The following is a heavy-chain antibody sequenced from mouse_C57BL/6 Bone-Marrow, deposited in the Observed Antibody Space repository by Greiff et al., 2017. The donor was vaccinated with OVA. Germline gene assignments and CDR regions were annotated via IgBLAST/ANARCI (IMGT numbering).Heavy chain of an antibody. J-gene: IGHJ2*01. V-gene: IGHV1-42*01. CDR1: GYSFTGYY. Sequence: VQLQQSGPELVKPGASVKISCKASGYSFTGYYMNWVKQSPEKSLEWIGEINPSTGGTTYNQKFKAKATLTVDKSSSTAYMQLKSLTSEDSAVYYCARGYYGYWGQGTTLTVSS. CDR3: ARGYYGY. CDR2: INPSTGGT.